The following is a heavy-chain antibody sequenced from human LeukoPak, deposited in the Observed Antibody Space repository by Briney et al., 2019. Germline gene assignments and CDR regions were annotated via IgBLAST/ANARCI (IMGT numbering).Heavy chain of an antibody. CDR1: GSSFTSYG. Sequence: ASVKVSCTASGSSFTSYGMSWERHAPGQGLEWMGWISAYNRNTNYAQKLQGRVTMTTDTSTSTAYLELRSLRSDDTAVYYCARVRDYYCYYMDVWGKGTTVTVSS. CDR3: ARVRDYYCYYMDV. CDR2: ISAYNRNT. V-gene: IGHV1-18*01. J-gene: IGHJ6*03.